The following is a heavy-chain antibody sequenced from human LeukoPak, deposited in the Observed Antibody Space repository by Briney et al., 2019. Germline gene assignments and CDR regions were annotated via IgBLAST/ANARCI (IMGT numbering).Heavy chain of an antibody. CDR2: ISGGGGTI. D-gene: IGHD3-22*01. CDR3: AKGSSGYFFDL. CDR1: GFTFSAYE. J-gene: IGHJ4*02. V-gene: IGHV3-48*03. Sequence: GGSLRLSCAASGFTFSAYEMNWVRQAPGKGLEWVSYISGGGGTIDYADSVKGRFTISRDNAKNSLYLQMNSLRAEDTALYYCAKGSSGYFFDLWGQGTLVTVSS.